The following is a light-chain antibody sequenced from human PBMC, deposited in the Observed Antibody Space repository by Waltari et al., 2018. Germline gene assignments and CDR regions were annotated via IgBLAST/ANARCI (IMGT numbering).Light chain of an antibody. CDR2: EDI. V-gene: IGLV2-23*01. CDR1: SSDVWTYNL. Sequence: QSALTQPASVSGSPGQTITISCPGTSSDVWTYNLVSWYQQHPGKAPTLMIYEDIKRPSGVSHRFSGSKSGNTASLTISGLQAEDEADYYCCSYAPTNSYVFGTGTKVTVL. J-gene: IGLJ1*01. CDR3: CSYAPTNSYV.